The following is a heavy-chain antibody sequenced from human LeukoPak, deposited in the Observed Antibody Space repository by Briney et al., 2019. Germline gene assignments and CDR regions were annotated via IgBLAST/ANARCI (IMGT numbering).Heavy chain of an antibody. CDR1: GGTFSSYA. V-gene: IGHV1-69*13. J-gene: IGHJ6*02. CDR2: IIPIFGTA. CDR3: ARGARPFYYYYGMDV. D-gene: IGHD3-16*01. Sequence: ASVKVSCKASGGTFSSYAISWVRQAPGQGLEWMGGIIPIFGTANYALKFQGRVTITADESTSTAYMELSSLRSEDTAVYYCARGARPFYYYYGMDVWGQGTTVTVSS.